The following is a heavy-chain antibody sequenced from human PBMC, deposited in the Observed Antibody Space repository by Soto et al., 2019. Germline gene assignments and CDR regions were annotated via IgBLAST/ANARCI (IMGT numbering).Heavy chain of an antibody. CDR1: GGTFSSYT. Sequence: QVQLVQSGAEVKKPGSSVKVSCKASGGTFSSYTISWVRQAPGQGLEWMGRIIPILGIANYAQKFQGRVXITQDDATSTXXMXLXXLRSEDTAVYYCAREPDIVVVPAARRGYYYCGMDVWGQGTKVTVSS. V-gene: IGHV1-69*08. CDR2: IIPILGIA. J-gene: IGHJ6*02. D-gene: IGHD2-2*01. CDR3: AREPDIVVVPAARRGYYYCGMDV.